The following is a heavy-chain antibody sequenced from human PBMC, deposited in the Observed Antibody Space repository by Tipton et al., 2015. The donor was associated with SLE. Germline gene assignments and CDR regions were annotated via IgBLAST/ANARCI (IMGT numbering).Heavy chain of an antibody. V-gene: IGHV3-30-3*01. CDR3: ATEMATTRDY. CDR2: ISYDGSNK. J-gene: IGHJ4*02. Sequence: SLRLSCAASGFTVSSNYMSWVRQAPGKGLEWVAVISYDGSNKYYADSVKGRFTISRDNSKNTLYLQMNSLRAEDTAVYYCATEMATTRDYWGQGTLVTVSS. D-gene: IGHD5-24*01. CDR1: GFTVSSNY.